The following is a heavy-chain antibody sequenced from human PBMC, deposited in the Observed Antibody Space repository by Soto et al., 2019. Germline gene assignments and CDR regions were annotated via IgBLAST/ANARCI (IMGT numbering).Heavy chain of an antibody. CDR3: AHRHPGVDHYYDF. J-gene: IGHJ4*02. Sequence: QITLRESGPTLAKPTQTLTLTCSFSGFSLRSTGVAVGWIRQPPGKALEWLAVIYWDDDTRYSPSLNNILSITEDTSLTQVVLTLTHVDPVDTATYCCAHRHPGVDHYYDFWGQGILVTVS. CDR2: IYWDDDT. CDR1: GFSLRSTGVA. V-gene: IGHV2-5*02. D-gene: IGHD5-12*01.